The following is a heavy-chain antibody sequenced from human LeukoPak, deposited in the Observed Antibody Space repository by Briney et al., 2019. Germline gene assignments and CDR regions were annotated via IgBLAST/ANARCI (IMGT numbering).Heavy chain of an antibody. Sequence: GSLRLSCAASGFTFSSYSMNWVRQPPGKGLEWIGSIYYSGSTYYNPSLKSRVTISVDTSKNQFSLKLSSVTAADTAVYYCARQAGYCSGGSCFPNFDYWGQGTLVTVSS. CDR2: IYYSGST. D-gene: IGHD2-15*01. V-gene: IGHV4-39*01. J-gene: IGHJ4*02. CDR1: GFTFSSYSMN. CDR3: ARQAGYCSGGSCFPNFDY.